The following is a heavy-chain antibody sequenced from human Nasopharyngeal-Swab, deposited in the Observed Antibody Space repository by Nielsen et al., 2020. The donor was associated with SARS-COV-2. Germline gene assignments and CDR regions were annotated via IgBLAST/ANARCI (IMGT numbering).Heavy chain of an antibody. CDR1: GFNFTSYA. J-gene: IGHJ4*02. CDR2: VSYDGTNT. CDR3: AKDRGGRSLDS. Sequence: GESLKISCSASGFNFTSYAIHCVRQPPGKGLEWVAVVSYDGTNTFYADSVKGRFAISRDNSKSTVSLQMNSLRGEDTAVYYCAKDRGGRSLDSWGQGTLVTVSS. D-gene: IGHD3-16*01. V-gene: IGHV3-30-3*02.